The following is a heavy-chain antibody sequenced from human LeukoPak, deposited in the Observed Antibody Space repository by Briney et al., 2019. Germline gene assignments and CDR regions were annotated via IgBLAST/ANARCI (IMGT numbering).Heavy chain of an antibody. D-gene: IGHD3-16*02. CDR3: ARDYPDYFDY. CDR2: ISSSSSYI. Sequence: GGSLRLSCAASGFTFSSYGMHWVRQAPGKGLEWVSSISSSSSYIYYADSVKGRFTISRDNAKNSLYLQMNSLRAEDTAVYYCARDYPDYFDYWGQGTLVTVSS. J-gene: IGHJ4*02. V-gene: IGHV3-21*01. CDR1: GFTFSSYG.